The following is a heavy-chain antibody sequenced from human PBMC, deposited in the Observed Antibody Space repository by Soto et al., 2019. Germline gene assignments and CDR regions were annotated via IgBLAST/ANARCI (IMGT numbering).Heavy chain of an antibody. V-gene: IGHV3-66*01. CDR2: IYSGGST. D-gene: IGHD3-16*01. CDR3: ARDPWAADY. J-gene: IGHJ4*02. Sequence: GSLRLSCAASGFTVSTKYMSWVRQAPGKGLEWVSVIYSGGSTFYADSVRGRFTISRDNSKNTVNLQMNSLRAEDTAVYYCARDPWAADYWGQGTLVTAPQ. CDR1: GFTVSTKY.